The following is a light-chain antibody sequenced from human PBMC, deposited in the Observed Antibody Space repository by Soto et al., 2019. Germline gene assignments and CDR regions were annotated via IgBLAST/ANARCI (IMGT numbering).Light chain of an antibody. V-gene: IGLV2-14*01. CDR1: SSDVGGYNY. J-gene: IGLJ2*01. CDR3: SSYTSSSTPYVV. CDR2: EVS. Sequence: QSALTQPASVSGSPGQSITISCTGTSSDVGGYNYVSWYQQHPGKAPKLMIYEVSNRPSGVSNRFSGSKSGNTASLTISGLQAEDEADYYCSSYTSSSTPYVVFGGGTKVPS.